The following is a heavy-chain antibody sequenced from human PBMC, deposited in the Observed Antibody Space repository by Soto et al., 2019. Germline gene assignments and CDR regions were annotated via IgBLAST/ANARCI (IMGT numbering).Heavy chain of an antibody. CDR1: GGSISSGDYY. V-gene: IGHV4-30-4*01. CDR2: IYYSGST. J-gene: IGHJ6*02. CDR3: ARGIDYGDYVVDYYYGMDV. D-gene: IGHD4-17*01. Sequence: SETLSLTCTVSGGSISSGDYYWSWIRQPPGKGLEWIGYIYYSGSTYYNPSLKSRVTISVDTSKNQFSLKLSSVTAADTAVYYCARGIDYGDYVVDYYYGMDVWGQGTTVTVSS.